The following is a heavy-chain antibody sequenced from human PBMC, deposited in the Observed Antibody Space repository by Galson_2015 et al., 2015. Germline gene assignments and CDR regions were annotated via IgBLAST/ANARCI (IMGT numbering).Heavy chain of an antibody. J-gene: IGHJ3*02. CDR3: AKDLRYFDYGDAFDI. Sequence: SLRLSCAASGFTFSSYGMHWVRQAPGKGLEWVAVISYDGSNKYYANSVKGRFTISRDNSKNTLYLQMNSLRAEDTAVYYCAKDLRYFDYGDAFDIWGQGTMVTVSS. CDR2: ISYDGSNK. CDR1: GFTFSSYG. V-gene: IGHV3-30*18. D-gene: IGHD3-9*01.